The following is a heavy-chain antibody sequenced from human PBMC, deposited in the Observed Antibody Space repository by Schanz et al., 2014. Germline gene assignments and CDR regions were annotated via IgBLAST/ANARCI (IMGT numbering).Heavy chain of an antibody. J-gene: IGHJ5*02. CDR1: GYTFTSFA. CDR2: ISPSSGGT. CDR3: ARESVSRTRLFDP. D-gene: IGHD3-3*01. V-gene: IGHV1-2*06. Sequence: VQLVQSGSELKKPGASVKVSCKASGYTFTSFAMNWVRQAPGQGLEWMGRISPSSGGTNYAQNFQGRVTMTKDTSINTVYMELSTLTSADTAVYYCARESVSRTRLFDPWGQGTLVTVSS.